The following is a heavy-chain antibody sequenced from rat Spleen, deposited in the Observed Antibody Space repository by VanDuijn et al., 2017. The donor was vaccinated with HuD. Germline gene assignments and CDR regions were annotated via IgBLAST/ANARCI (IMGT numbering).Heavy chain of an antibody. CDR1: GLSFSNYD. Sequence: EVQLMESGGGLVQPGRSMKLSCAASGLSFSNYDMAWVRQAPTKGLEWVASISYDGTAAYYRDSVKGRFTLSRDKAKSTLYLQMDSLRSEDTATYYCAREVVKRYYFDYWGQGIMVTVSS. CDR2: ISYDGTAA. J-gene: IGHJ2*01. D-gene: IGHD1-12*02. V-gene: IGHV5-25*01. CDR3: AREVVKRYYFDY.